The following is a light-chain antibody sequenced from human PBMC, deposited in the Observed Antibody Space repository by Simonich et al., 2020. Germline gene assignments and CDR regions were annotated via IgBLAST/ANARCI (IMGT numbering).Light chain of an antibody. CDR3: SSYTSSSTLV. Sequence: QSALTQPASVSGSPGQSITISCTGTNSDVGGYNYVSWYQQHPGKAPKIIIYDVSKPPSGVSNRFSGSKSGNTASLTISGLQAEDEADYYCSSYTSSSTLVFGGGTKLTVL. CDR2: DVS. J-gene: IGLJ2*01. CDR1: NSDVGGYNY. V-gene: IGLV2-14*01.